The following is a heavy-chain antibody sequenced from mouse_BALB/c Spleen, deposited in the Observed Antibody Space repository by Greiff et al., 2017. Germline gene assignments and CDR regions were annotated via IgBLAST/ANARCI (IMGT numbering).Heavy chain of an antibody. Sequence: EVQLQQSGPELVKPGASVKVSCKASGYSFTAYNMYWVRQSLGKSFEWIGYIDPYNGGTSYNQKFKGKATLTVDKSANTTFMHLNSLTSEDSAVYYCARVCDYWGQGTTLTVSA. CDR1: GYSFTAYN. CDR2: IDPYNGGT. CDR3: ARVCDY. J-gene: IGHJ2*01. V-gene: IGHV1S135*01.